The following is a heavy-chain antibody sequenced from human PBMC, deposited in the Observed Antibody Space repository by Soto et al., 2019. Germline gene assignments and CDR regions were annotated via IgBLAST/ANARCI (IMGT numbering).Heavy chain of an antibody. CDR3: ARGACSGGSCYRFVGFDP. V-gene: IGHV1-69*01. D-gene: IGHD2-15*01. J-gene: IGHJ5*02. Sequence: QVQLVQSGAEVKKPGSSVKVSCKASGGTFSSYAISWVRQAPGQGLEWMGGIIPIFGTANYAQKFQGRVXLXXXXXXXXXXXXXXXXXXXXXXXXXXARGACSGGSCYRFVGFDPWGQGTLVTVSS. CDR2: IIPIFGTA. CDR1: GGTFSSYA.